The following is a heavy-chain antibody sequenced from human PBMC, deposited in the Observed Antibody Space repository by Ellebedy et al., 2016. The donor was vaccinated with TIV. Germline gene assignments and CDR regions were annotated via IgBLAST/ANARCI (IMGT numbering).Heavy chain of an antibody. CDR3: ARAVGGSGAY. CDR1: GFTFSSYT. J-gene: IGHJ4*02. Sequence: GGSLRLSXAASGFTFSSYTMRWVRQAPGKGLEWVSDISGSGGGTYYADSVKGRFTISRDNAKNSLYLQMNSLRAEDTAVYYCARAVGGSGAYWGQGTLVTVSS. CDR2: ISGSGGGT. D-gene: IGHD3-3*01. V-gene: IGHV3-23*01.